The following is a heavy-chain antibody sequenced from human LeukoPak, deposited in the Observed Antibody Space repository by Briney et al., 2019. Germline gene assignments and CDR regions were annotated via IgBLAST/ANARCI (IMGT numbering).Heavy chain of an antibody. V-gene: IGHV1-3*01. J-gene: IGHJ4*02. CDR1: GYTFTSYA. CDR3: ARDISLLLWFGELDY. D-gene: IGHD3-10*01. Sequence: ASVKVSCKASGYTFTSYAMHWVRQAPGQRLEWMGWINAGNGNTKYSQKFQGRVTITRGTSASTAYMELSSLRSEDTAVYYCARDISLLLWFGELDYWGQGTLVTVSS. CDR2: INAGNGNT.